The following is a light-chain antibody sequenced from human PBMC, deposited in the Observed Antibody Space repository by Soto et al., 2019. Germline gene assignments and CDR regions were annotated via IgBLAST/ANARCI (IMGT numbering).Light chain of an antibody. CDR2: EVN. V-gene: IGLV2-14*01. CDR3: SSYSSSTTLYV. J-gene: IGLJ1*01. CDR1: SSDVGGYNY. Sequence: QSVLTQPASVSGSPGQSITISCTGTSSDVGGYNYVSWYQQHPGKAPKLIIYEVNNRPSGDSSRFSGSKSGNTASLTISGLQAEDEGDYYCSSYSSSTTLYVFGTGTQLTVL.